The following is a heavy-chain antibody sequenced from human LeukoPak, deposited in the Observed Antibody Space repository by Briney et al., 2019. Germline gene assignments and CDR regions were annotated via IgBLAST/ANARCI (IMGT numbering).Heavy chain of an antibody. CDR1: GGSFSGYY. V-gene: IGHV4-34*01. J-gene: IGHJ3*02. D-gene: IGHD3-3*01. Sequence: SETLSLTCAVYGGSFSGYYWSWIRQPPGKGLEWIGEINHSGSTNYNPSLKSRVTISVDTSKNQFSLKLSSVTAADTAVYYCARGHQYYDFWSGYYGYDAFDIWGQGTMVTVSS. CDR2: INHSGST. CDR3: ARGHQYYDFWSGYYGYDAFDI.